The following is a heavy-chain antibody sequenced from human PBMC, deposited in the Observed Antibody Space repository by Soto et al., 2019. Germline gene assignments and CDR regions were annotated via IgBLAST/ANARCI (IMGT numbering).Heavy chain of an antibody. CDR2: ISGSGGST. V-gene: IGHV3-23*01. J-gene: IGHJ5*02. CDR3: AKDPHRTGTTSLKYNWFDP. D-gene: IGHD1-1*01. CDR1: GFTFSSYA. Sequence: EVQLLESGGGLVQPGGSLRLSCAASGFTFSSYAMSWVHQAPGKGLEWVSAISGSGGSTYYADSVKGRFTISRDNSKNTLYLQMNSLRAEDTAVYYCAKDPHRTGTTSLKYNWFDPWGQGTLVTVSS.